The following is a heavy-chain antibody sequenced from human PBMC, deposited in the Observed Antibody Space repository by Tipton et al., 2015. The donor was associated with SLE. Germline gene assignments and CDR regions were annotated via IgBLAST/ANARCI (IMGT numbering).Heavy chain of an antibody. CDR2: IYTSGST. Sequence: TLSLTCTVSGNSISSSSYYWGWIRQPPGKGLEWIGRIYTSGSTNYNPSLKSRVTMSVDTSKNQFSLKLSSVTAADRAVYYCARGGPGEREVYWGQGTLVTVSS. V-gene: IGHV4-61*02. D-gene: IGHD1-26*01. CDR3: ARGGPGEREVY. CDR1: GNSISSSSYY. J-gene: IGHJ4*02.